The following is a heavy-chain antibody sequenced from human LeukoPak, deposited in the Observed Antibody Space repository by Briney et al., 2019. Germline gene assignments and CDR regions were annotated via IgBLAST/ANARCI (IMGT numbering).Heavy chain of an antibody. CDR1: GGSISGSY. V-gene: IGHV4-59*01. Sequence: PSETLSLTCTVSGGSISGSYWSWIRQPPGKGLEWIAYIYYSGSTNYNPSLKSRVTISVDTSKNQFSLKLSSVTAADTAVYYCARAYSSGWCGFAFDIWGQGTMVTVSS. D-gene: IGHD6-19*01. CDR3: ARAYSSGWCGFAFDI. CDR2: IYYSGST. J-gene: IGHJ3*02.